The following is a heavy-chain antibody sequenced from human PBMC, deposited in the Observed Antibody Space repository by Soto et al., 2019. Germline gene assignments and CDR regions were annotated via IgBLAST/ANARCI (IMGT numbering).Heavy chain of an antibody. J-gene: IGHJ6*02. CDR1: GFTFSSYA. V-gene: IGHV3-23*01. Sequence: EVQLLDSGGGLVQPGGSLRLSCAASGFTFSSYAMSWVRQAPGKGLEWVSAISGSAITTYYADSVKGRFTISRENSKNTVYLQMNSLRAEDTAIYYCAKVIVARGGMDVWGRGTTVTVSS. D-gene: IGHD6-6*01. CDR3: AKVIVARGGMDV. CDR2: ISGSAITT.